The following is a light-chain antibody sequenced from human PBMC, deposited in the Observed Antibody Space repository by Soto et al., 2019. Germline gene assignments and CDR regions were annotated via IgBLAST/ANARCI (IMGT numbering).Light chain of an antibody. CDR1: SSDIGNYDF. Sequence: QSVLTQPASVSGSPGQSITISCTGTSSDIGNYDFVSWYQQVPGTAPKAMIYEVSNRFSGSKSGNTASLTISGLQAEDEAYYYCSSYTTSTSFILFGGGTKVT. J-gene: IGLJ2*01. CDR2: EV. V-gene: IGLV2-14*01. CDR3: SSYTTSTSFIL.